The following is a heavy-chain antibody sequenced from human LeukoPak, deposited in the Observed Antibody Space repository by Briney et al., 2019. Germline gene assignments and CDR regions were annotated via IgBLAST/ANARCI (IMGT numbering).Heavy chain of an antibody. J-gene: IGHJ6*04. CDR2: IYYSGST. CDR3: ARVNYYGSGEGLDV. V-gene: IGHV4-59*01. Sequence: SETLSLACTVSGGSISSYYWSWIRQPPGKGLEWVGYIYYSGSTNYNPSLKSRVTISGDTSKNQFSLKLSSVTAADTAVYYCARVNYYGSGEGLDVWGKGTTVTISS. D-gene: IGHD3-10*01. CDR1: GGSISSYY.